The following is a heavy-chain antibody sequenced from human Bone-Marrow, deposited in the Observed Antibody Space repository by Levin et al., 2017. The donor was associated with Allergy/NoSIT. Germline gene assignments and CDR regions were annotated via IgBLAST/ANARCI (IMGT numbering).Heavy chain of an antibody. V-gene: IGHV4-59*01. J-gene: IGHJ5*02. CDR3: ARFLERWELLCTWNWFDP. Sequence: SETLSLTCTVSGGSISSYYWSWIRQPPGKGLEWIGYIYYSGSTNYNPSLKSRVTISVDTSKNQFSLKLSSVTAADTAVYYCARFLERWELLCTWNWFDPWGQGTLVTVSS. D-gene: IGHD1-26*01. CDR2: IYYSGST. CDR1: GGSISSYY.